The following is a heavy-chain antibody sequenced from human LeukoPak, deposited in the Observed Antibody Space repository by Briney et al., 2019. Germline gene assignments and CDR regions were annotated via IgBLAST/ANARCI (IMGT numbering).Heavy chain of an antibody. Sequence: SETLSLTCAVSGGSISSSNWWSWVRQPPGKGLEWIGEIYHSGSTNYNPSLKSRVTISVDKSKNQFSLKLSSVTAADTAVYYCAREDYYDSSSPNWFDPWGQGTLVTVSS. J-gene: IGHJ5*02. V-gene: IGHV4-4*02. CDR1: GGSISSSNW. CDR2: IYHSGST. D-gene: IGHD3-22*01. CDR3: AREDYYDSSSPNWFDP.